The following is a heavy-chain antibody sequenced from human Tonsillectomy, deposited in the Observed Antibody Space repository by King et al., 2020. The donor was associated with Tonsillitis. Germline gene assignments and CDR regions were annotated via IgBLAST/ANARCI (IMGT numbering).Heavy chain of an antibody. D-gene: IGHD1-26*01. CDR2: ISWNSGSI. J-gene: IGHJ4*02. V-gene: IGHV3-9*01. Sequence: VQLVESGGIFVQPGRSLRLSCAASGFTFDDYAMHWFRQAPGKGLEWVSGISWNSGSIDYADSVKGRFTISRDNAKNSLYLQMNSLRAEDTALYYCAKDIRYCGSNFDYWGQGTLVTVSS. CDR1: GFTFDDYA. CDR3: AKDIRYCGSNFDY.